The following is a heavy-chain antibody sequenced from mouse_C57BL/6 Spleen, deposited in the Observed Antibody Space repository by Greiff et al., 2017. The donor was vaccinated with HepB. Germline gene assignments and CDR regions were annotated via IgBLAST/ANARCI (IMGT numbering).Heavy chain of an antibody. CDR2: IDPEDGDT. D-gene: IGHD1-1*01. J-gene: IGHJ1*03. CDR1: GFNIKDYY. Sequence: EVQLQQSGAELVRPGASVKLSCTASGFNIKDYYMHWVKQRPEQGLEWIGRIDPEDGDTEYAPKFQGKATMTADTSSNTAYLQLSSLTSEDTAVYYCTTGTTVVATRYFDVWGTETTVTVSS. CDR3: TTGTTVVATRYFDV. V-gene: IGHV14-1*01.